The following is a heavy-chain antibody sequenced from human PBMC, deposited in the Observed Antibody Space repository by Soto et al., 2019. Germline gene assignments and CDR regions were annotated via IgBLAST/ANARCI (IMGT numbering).Heavy chain of an antibody. V-gene: IGHV4-59*01. D-gene: IGHD5-12*01. J-gene: IGHJ4*02. Sequence: SETLSLTCTVSGGSISSYHCIWIRQPPGKGLEWIGYIYYSGNINYNPSLKSRVTISVDTSKSQFSLRLSSMTAADTAMYYCARGGEWLRSPYFDSWGQGTLVTVSS. CDR1: GGSISSYH. CDR3: ARGGEWLRSPYFDS. CDR2: IYYSGNI.